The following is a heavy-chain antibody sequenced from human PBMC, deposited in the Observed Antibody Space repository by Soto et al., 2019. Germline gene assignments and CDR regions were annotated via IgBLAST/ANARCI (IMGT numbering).Heavy chain of an antibody. Sequence: QVQLVESGGGVVQPGRSLRLSCAASGFTFSSYAMHWVRQAPGKGLEWVAVISYDGSNKYYADSVKGRFTISRDNSKNTLYLQMNSLRAEDKAVYYCARGSAVGATRRGYYYYGMDVWGQGTTVTVSS. V-gene: IGHV3-30-3*01. CDR1: GFTFSSYA. D-gene: IGHD1-26*01. CDR3: ARGSAVGATRRGYYYYGMDV. CDR2: ISYDGSNK. J-gene: IGHJ6*02.